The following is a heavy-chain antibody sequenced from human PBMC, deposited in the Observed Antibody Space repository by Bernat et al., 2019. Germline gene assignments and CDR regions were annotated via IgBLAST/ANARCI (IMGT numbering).Heavy chain of an antibody. J-gene: IGHJ3*02. V-gene: IGHV4-39*01. D-gene: IGHD5-12*01. CDR2: VYSSGST. Sequence: QLQLQESGPGLVKPSETLSLTCTVSAGSISSNNYFWGWIREPPGKGLEWIGSVYSSGSTYYNPSLKGRVTISVDTSKNQFSLKLTSVTAADTAVYYCARTLVATRPAGRRGAFDIWGQGTMVTVSS. CDR3: ARTLVATRPAGRRGAFDI. CDR1: AGSISSNNYF.